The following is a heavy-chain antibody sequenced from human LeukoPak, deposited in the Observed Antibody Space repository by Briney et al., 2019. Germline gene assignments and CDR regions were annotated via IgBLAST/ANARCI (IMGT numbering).Heavy chain of an antibody. CDR3: ARVGDGYFDY. D-gene: IGHD5-24*01. CDR2: IYPHDSDT. Sequence: GDSLKVSCKGSGYSFSTHWIVWVRQMPGKGLEWMGIIYPHDSDTAYGPSFQGQVTISVDKSISTAYLQWSSLKASDTAMYYCARVGDGYFDYWGQGTQVTVSS. V-gene: IGHV5-51*01. CDR1: GYSFSTHW. J-gene: IGHJ4*02.